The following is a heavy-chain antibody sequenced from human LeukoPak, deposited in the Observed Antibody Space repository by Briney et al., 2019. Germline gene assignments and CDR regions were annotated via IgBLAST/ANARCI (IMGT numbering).Heavy chain of an antibody. D-gene: IGHD4-23*01. J-gene: IGHJ5*02. Sequence: GGSLRLSCAASGFTFTRHGMHWVRQAPGKCLEWVAVIWYDGSNKYYADSVKGRFTISRDNSKNTLYLQMNSLRAEDTAVYYCARDLATVVSWFDPWGQGTLVTVSS. CDR3: ARDLATVVSWFDP. V-gene: IGHV3-33*01. CDR1: GFTFTRHG. CDR2: IWYDGSNK.